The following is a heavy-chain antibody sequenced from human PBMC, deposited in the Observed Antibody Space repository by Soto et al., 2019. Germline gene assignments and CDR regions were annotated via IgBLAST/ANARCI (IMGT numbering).Heavy chain of an antibody. D-gene: IGHD3-10*01. CDR3: AKIRVGEHYYYTLDV. J-gene: IGHJ6*02. Sequence: PSETLSLTCTVSGGSISNYYWSWIRQPPGKGLEWIGSIHYSGTTSYNPSLKSRVTISVDTSKNQFSLKLTLVTAADTAVYFCAKIRVGEHYYYTLDVWGQGTAVTVSS. CDR1: GGSISNYY. V-gene: IGHV4-59*01. CDR2: IHYSGTT.